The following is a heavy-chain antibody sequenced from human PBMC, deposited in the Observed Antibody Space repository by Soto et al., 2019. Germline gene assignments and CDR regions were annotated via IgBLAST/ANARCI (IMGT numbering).Heavy chain of an antibody. CDR3: AREGNLGRWLQPLDF. CDR1: GGSISSYY. CDR2: IYYSGST. V-gene: IGHV4-59*01. J-gene: IGHJ4*02. D-gene: IGHD5-12*01. Sequence: SETLSLTCTVSGGSISSYYWSWIRQPPGKGLEWIGYIYYSGSTKYNPSLKSRVTISVDTSKNQFSLRLISVTAADTAKYFCAREGNLGRWLQPLDFWGQGTLVTVSS.